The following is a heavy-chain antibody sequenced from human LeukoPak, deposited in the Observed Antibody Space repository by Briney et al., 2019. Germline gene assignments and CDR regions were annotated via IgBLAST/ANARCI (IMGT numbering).Heavy chain of an antibody. V-gene: IGHV4-59*01. CDR2: IYYSGST. D-gene: IGHD5-18*01. CDR3: AREASRGSSFAYTPIEKPYYLDY. J-gene: IGHJ4*02. Sequence: PSETLSLTCTVSGGSISSYYWSWIRQPPGKGLEWIGYIYYSGSTNYNPSLKSRVTISVDTSKNQFSLELSSVTAADTAVYYCAREASRGSSFAYTPIEKPYYLDYWGQGTLVTVSS. CDR1: GGSISSYY.